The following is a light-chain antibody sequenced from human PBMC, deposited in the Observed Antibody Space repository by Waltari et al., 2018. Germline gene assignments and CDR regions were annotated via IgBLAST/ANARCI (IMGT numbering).Light chain of an antibody. J-gene: IGKJ2*01. CDR2: KAS. V-gene: IGKV1-5*03. CDR1: QSIGEW. CDR3: QQYNSYSPYT. Sequence: DIQMTQSPSTLSASVGDRVSITCRASQSIGEWLAWFQQKPGKAPKVVIVKASTLETGVPSRFSGSGSGTECTLTISSLQPDDFATYYCQQYNSYSPYTCGQGTKLEIK.